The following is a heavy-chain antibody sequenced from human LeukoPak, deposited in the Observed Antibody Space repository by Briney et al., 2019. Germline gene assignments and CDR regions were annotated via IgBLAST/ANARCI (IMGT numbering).Heavy chain of an antibody. CDR3: AKARSWELLSAVDY. CDR1: GFTFDDYA. CDR2: ISWNSGSI. V-gene: IGHV3-9*03. J-gene: IGHJ4*02. D-gene: IGHD1-26*01. Sequence: SGGSLRLSCAASGFTFDDYAMHWVRQAPGKGLEWVSGISWNSGSIGYADSVKGRFTISRDNAKDSLYLQMNSLRAEDMALYYCAKARSWELLSAVDYWGQGTLVTVSS.